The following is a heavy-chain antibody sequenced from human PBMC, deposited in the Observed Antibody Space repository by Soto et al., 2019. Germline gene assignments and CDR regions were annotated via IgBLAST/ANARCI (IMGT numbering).Heavy chain of an antibody. J-gene: IGHJ6*02. V-gene: IGHV1-69*13. CDR1: GGTFSSYA. D-gene: IGHD3-10*01. Sequence: SVKVSFKASGGTFSSYAISWVRQAPGQGLEWMGGIIPIFGTANYAQKFQGRVTITADESTSTAYMELSSLRSEDTAVYYCARDMVRGVIILGYYYYGMDVWGQGTTVTVSS. CDR2: IIPIFGTA. CDR3: ARDMVRGVIILGYYYYGMDV.